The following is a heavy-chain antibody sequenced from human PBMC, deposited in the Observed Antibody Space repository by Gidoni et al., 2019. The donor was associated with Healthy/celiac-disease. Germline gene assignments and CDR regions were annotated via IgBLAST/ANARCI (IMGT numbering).Heavy chain of an antibody. CDR2: IVVGSGNT. CDR3: AADFYGDINYYYYYMDV. CDR1: GFTFTSSA. Sequence: QMQLVPSGPEVKKPGTSVKVSCTASGFTFTSSAVQWVRQARGQRLEWIGWIVVGSGNTNYAQKFQERVTITRDMSTSTAYMELSSLRSEDTAVYYCAADFYGDINYYYYYMDVWGKGTTVTVSS. D-gene: IGHD4-17*01. V-gene: IGHV1-58*01. J-gene: IGHJ6*03.